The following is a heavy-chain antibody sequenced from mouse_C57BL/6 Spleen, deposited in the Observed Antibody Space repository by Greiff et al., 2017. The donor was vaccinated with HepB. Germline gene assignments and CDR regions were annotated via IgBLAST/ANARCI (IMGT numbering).Heavy chain of an antibody. CDR1: GYAFSSSW. J-gene: IGHJ3*01. CDR3: ARGGNYGNAGLFAY. Sequence: QVQLKESGPELVKPGASVKISCKASGYAFSSSWMNWVKQRPGKGLEWIGRIYPGDGDTNYNGKFKGKATLTADKSSSTAYMQLSSLTSEDSAVYFCARGGNYGNAGLFAYWGQGTLVTVSA. D-gene: IGHD2-1*01. V-gene: IGHV1-82*01. CDR2: IYPGDGDT.